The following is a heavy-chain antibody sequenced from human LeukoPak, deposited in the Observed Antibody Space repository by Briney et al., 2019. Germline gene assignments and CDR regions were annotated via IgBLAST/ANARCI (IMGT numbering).Heavy chain of an antibody. CDR2: INPNNGGT. Sequence: GASVKVSCKASGYTFTGYYMHWVRQAPGQGLEWMGRINPNNGGTNYPQKFQGRVTITTDESTSTAYMELSSLRSEDTAVYYCAGTIFGVVIFDYWGQGTLVTVSS. CDR3: AGTIFGVVIFDY. CDR1: GYTFTGYY. D-gene: IGHD3-3*01. V-gene: IGHV1-2*06. J-gene: IGHJ4*02.